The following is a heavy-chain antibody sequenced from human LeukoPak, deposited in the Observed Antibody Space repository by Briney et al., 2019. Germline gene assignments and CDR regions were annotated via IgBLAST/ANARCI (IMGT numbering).Heavy chain of an antibody. CDR2: INCKSGGT. Sequence: GASVKVSCKASGYTFTDYYIHWVRQAPGQGLEWMGRINCKSGGTNYGQNFQGRVTMTRDTSISTAYMELSRLRSDDTAVYYCARDVGRPWHYFDYWGQGTLVTVSS. D-gene: IGHD1-26*01. V-gene: IGHV1-2*06. CDR3: ARDVGRPWHYFDY. CDR1: GYTFTDYY. J-gene: IGHJ4*02.